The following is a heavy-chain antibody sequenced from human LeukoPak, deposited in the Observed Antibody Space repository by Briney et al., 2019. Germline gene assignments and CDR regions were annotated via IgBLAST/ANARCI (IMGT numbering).Heavy chain of an antibody. D-gene: IGHD3-22*01. V-gene: IGHV4-59*01. CDR1: GGSISSYY. CDR3: ASGSYYYDSSGYPHPNLYYYYYMDV. J-gene: IGHJ6*03. CDR2: IYYSGST. Sequence: SETLSLTCTVSGGSISSYYWSWIRQPPGKGLEWIGYIYYSGSTNYNPSLKSRVTISVDTSKNQFSLKLSSVTAADTAVYYCASGSYYYDSSGYPHPNLYYYYYMDVWGKGTTVTVSS.